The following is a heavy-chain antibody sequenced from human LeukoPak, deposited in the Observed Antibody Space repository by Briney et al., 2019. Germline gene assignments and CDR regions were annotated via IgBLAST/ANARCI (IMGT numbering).Heavy chain of an antibody. CDR3: ARVPWRRGGDYYYYYGMDV. CDR1: GFTFSSYD. Sequence: PGGSLRLSCAASGFTFSSYDMHWVRQATGKGLEWVSAIGTAGDTYYPGSVKGRFTISRENAKNSLYLQMNSLRAGDTAVYYCARVPWRRGGDYYYYYGMDVWGQGTTVTVSS. CDR2: IGTAGDT. J-gene: IGHJ6*02. V-gene: IGHV3-13*01. D-gene: IGHD4-17*01.